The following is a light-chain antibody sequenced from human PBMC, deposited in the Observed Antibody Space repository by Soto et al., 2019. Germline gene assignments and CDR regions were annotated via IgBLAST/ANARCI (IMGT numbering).Light chain of an antibody. CDR3: QQRRNWPPMLT. V-gene: IGKV3-11*01. CDR1: QSVSSY. J-gene: IGKJ4*01. CDR2: DAS. Sequence: EIVLTQSPATLSLSPGGTATLSCRACQSVSSYFAWYQQKPGKAPRLLIYDASNRATGIPARFSGSGSGTDFTLNISSLEPEDFAVYYCQQRRNWPPMLTCGGGTKVDIK.